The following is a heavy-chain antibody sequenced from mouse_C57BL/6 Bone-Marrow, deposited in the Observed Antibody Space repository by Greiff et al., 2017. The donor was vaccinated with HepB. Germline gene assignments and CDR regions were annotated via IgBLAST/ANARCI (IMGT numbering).Heavy chain of an antibody. CDR2: INPNNGGT. J-gene: IGHJ3*01. CDR3: ARREALLLRWGFAY. Sequence: EVQLQQSGPELVKPGASVKIPCKASGYTFTDYNMDWVKQSHGKSLEWIGDINPNNGGTIYNQKFKGKATLTVDKSSSTAYMELRSLTSEDTAVYYCARREALLLRWGFAYWGQGTLVTVSA. V-gene: IGHV1-18*01. D-gene: IGHD1-1*01. CDR1: GYTFTDYN.